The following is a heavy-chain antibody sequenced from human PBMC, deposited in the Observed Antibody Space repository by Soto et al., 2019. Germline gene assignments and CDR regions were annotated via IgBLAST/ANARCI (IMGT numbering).Heavy chain of an antibody. CDR1: GFTVSSNY. CDR2: IYSGGST. CDR3: ARVADHCSSTSCYNNFDY. D-gene: IGHD2-2*02. J-gene: IGHJ4*02. Sequence: PGGSLRLSCSASGFTVSSNYMSWVRQAPGKGLEWVSVIYSGGSTYYADSVKGRFTISRDNSKNTLYLQMNSLRAEDTAVYYCARVADHCSSTSCYNNFDYWGQGTLVTVSS. V-gene: IGHV3-66*01.